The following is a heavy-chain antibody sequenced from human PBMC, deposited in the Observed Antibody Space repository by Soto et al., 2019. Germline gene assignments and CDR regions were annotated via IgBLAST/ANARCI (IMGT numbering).Heavy chain of an antibody. V-gene: IGHV1-46*01. Sequence: ASVKVSCKASGYTFTSYYMHWVRQAPGQGLEWMGIINPSGGSTSYAQKFQGRVTMTRDTSTSTVYMELSSLRSEDTAVYYCARDRSYGSVTPTTLPANRMDVWGQGTTVTVS. D-gene: IGHD3-10*01. CDR2: INPSGGST. CDR1: GYTFTSYY. CDR3: ARDRSYGSVTPTTLPANRMDV. J-gene: IGHJ6*02.